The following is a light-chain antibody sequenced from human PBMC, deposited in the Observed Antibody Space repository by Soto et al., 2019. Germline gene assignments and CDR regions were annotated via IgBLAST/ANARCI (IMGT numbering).Light chain of an antibody. CDR3: QQYNTYPVT. CDR2: KAS. V-gene: IGKV1-5*03. J-gene: IGKJ1*01. CDR1: QSISSW. Sequence: DIQMTQSPSTLSAYVGDRVTITCRASQSISSWLAWYQQKPGKAPKLLIYKASSLESGVPSRFSGSGSGTEFTLTISSLQPDDFATYYCQQYNTYPVTFGQWTKVEIK.